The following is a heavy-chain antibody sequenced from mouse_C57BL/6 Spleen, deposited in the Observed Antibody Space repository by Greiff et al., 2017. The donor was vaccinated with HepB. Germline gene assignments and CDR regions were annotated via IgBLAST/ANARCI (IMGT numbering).Heavy chain of an antibody. J-gene: IGHJ3*01. Sequence: EVQLQQSGPELVKPGASVKMSCKASGYTFTDYNMHWVKQSHGKSLEWIGYINPNNGGTSYNQKFKGKATLTVNKSSSTAYMELRSLTSEDSAVYYCARGGYDYDGCAYWGQGTLVTVSA. CDR3: ARGGYDYDGCAY. D-gene: IGHD2-4*01. CDR2: INPNNGGT. CDR1: GYTFTDYN. V-gene: IGHV1-22*01.